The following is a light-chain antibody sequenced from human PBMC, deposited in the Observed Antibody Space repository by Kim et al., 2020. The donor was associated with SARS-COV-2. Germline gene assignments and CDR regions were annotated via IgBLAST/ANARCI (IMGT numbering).Light chain of an antibody. J-gene: IGLJ1*01. V-gene: IGLV2-18*02. CDR1: SSDIGSYNR. CDR2: EVI. CDR3: ASYTSSSTYV. Sequence: QSALTQPPSVSGSPGESVTISCTGSSSDIGSYNRVSWYQQPPGTAPKLIIYEVIYRPSGVPDRFSASKSDITASLTISGLQAEDEADYYCASYTSSSTYVFGTGTKVPVL.